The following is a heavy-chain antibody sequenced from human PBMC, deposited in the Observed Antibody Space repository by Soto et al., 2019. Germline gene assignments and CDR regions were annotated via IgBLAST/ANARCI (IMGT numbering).Heavy chain of an antibody. Sequence: QVQLVQSGAEVKKPGSSVKVSCKASGGTFSSYAITWVRQAPGQGLEWMGGIIPIFGTADYAQKFQGRVTIPADESTSTAYMELSSLRSEDTAVYYWAGPVATVYYCAGMDVWGQGSTGT. J-gene: IGHJ6*02. D-gene: IGHD2-21*02. CDR1: GGTFSSYA. CDR3: AGPVATVYYCAGMDV. V-gene: IGHV1-69*12. CDR2: IIPIFGTA.